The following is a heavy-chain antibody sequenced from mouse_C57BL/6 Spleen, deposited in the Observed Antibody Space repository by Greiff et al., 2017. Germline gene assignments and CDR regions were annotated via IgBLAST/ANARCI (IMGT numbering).Heavy chain of an antibody. Sequence: EVQLMESGGGLVKPGGSLKLSCAASGFTFSSYTMSWVRQTPEKRLEWVATISGGGGNTYYPDSVKGRFTISRDNAKNTLYLQMSSLRSEDTALYYCASIYGYAFAYWGQGTLVTVSA. CDR3: ASIYGYAFAY. V-gene: IGHV5-9*01. CDR2: ISGGGGNT. J-gene: IGHJ3*01. CDR1: GFTFSSYT. D-gene: IGHD1-1*02.